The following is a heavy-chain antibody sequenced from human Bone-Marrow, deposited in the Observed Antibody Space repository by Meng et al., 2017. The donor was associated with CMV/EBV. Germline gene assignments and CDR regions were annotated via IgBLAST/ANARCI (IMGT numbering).Heavy chain of an antibody. Sequence: GESLKSSCAASGFTFDDYTMHWVRQAPGKGLEGVSLISWDGGSTYYADSVKGRFTISRDDSKNSLYLQMNSLRTEDTALYYCAKDIGCSSTSCYHVMDVWGEGTTVTVSS. D-gene: IGHD2-2*01. J-gene: IGHJ6*04. V-gene: IGHV3-43*01. CDR3: AKDIGCSSTSCYHVMDV. CDR2: ISWDGGST. CDR1: GFTFDDYT.